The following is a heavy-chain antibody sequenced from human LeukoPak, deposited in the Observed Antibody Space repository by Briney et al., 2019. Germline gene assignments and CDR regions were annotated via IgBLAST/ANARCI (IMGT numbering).Heavy chain of an antibody. CDR1: GCTFTGYY. J-gene: IGHJ3*02. Sequence: ASVKVPCKASGCTFTGYYMHWVRQAPGQGLEWMGWINPNSGGTNYAQKFQGRVTMTRDTSISTAYMELSRLRSDDTAVYYCARHPPYYYGSGSYLGPSTDAFDIWGQGTMVTVSS. D-gene: IGHD3-10*01. CDR3: ARHPPYYYGSGSYLGPSTDAFDI. V-gene: IGHV1-2*02. CDR2: INPNSGGT.